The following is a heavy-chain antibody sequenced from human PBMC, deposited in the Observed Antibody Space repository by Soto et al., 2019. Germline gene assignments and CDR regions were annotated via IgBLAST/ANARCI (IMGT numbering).Heavy chain of an antibody. J-gene: IGHJ4*02. CDR2: NYSSGNT. D-gene: IGHD3-22*01. CDR3: ARGTGWLPDL. V-gene: IGHV4-59*01. Sequence: QVQLQESGPGLVKSSETLSLTCTVSGGSMTSYYWTWIRQSPGKGLEWIGYNYSSGNTNYNPSLRSRVTISVDTSKHQFSLKLTSMTAPDSAVYSCARGTGWLPDLWGQGTLVTVST. CDR1: GGSMTSYY.